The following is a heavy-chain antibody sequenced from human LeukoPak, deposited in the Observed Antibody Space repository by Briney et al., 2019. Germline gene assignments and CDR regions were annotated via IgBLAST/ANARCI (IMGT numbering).Heavy chain of an antibody. V-gene: IGHV3-23*01. J-gene: IGHJ4*02. D-gene: IGHD5-24*01. CDR1: GFTFSSYA. CDR3: ANSNGYNFVGYFDY. CDR2: ISGSGGST. Sequence: GGSLRLSCAASGFTFSSYARSWVRQAPGKGLEWVSAISGSGGSTYYADSVKGRFTISRDNSKNTLYLQMNSLRAEDTAVYYCANSNGYNFVGYFDYWGQGTLVTVSS.